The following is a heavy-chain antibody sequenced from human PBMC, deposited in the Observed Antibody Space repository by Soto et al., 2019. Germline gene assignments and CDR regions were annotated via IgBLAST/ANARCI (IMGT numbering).Heavy chain of an antibody. V-gene: IGHV4-4*07. D-gene: IGHD1-1*01. Sequence: SETLSPTCTVSGASISGFYWSWIRKSAGKGLEWIGRIYATGTTDYNPSLKSRVMMSVDTSKKQFSLKLRSVTAADTAVYYCVRGGTKTLRDWLDPWGQGISVTVSS. CDR1: GASISGFY. CDR2: IYATGTT. J-gene: IGHJ5*02. CDR3: VRGGTKTLRDWLDP.